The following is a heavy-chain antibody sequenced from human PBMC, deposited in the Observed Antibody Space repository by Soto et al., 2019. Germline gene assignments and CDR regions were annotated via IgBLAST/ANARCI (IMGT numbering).Heavy chain of an antibody. J-gene: IGHJ3*02. CDR2: ISWNSGSI. Sequence: GGSLRPSCAASGFTFDDYAMHWVRQAPGKGLEWVSGISWNSGSIGYADSVKGRFTISRDNAKNSLYLQMNSLRAEDTALYYCAKDIEMATIWRGVGYAFDIWGQGTMVTVSS. CDR3: AKDIEMATIWRGVGYAFDI. CDR1: GFTFDDYA. D-gene: IGHD3-3*01. V-gene: IGHV3-9*01.